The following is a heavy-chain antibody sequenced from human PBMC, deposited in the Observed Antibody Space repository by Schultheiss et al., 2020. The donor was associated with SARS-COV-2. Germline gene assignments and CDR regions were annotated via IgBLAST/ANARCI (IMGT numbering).Heavy chain of an antibody. J-gene: IGHJ5*02. Sequence: SETLSLTCTVSGGSVSSGSYSWTWIRQHPGKGLEWIGCISYSGRTYYSPSLKSRVTISVDRSKNQVSLKLSSVTGADTAVYFCARDEGKNYFDPWGQGSLVTVSS. CDR3: ARDEGKNYFDP. V-gene: IGHV4-31*03. CDR1: GGSVSSGSYS. D-gene: IGHD1-7*01. CDR2: ISYSGRT.